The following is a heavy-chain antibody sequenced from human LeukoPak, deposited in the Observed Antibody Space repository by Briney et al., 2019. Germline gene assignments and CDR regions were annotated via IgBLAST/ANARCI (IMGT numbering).Heavy chain of an antibody. CDR2: ISGSGGST. V-gene: IGHV3-23*01. Sequence: PGGSLRLSCAASGFTFSSFAMSWVRQAPGKGLEWVSAISGSGGSTYYADSVKGRFTISRDNSKNTLYLQMNSLRAEDTAVYYCAKENSEDGIADEKDAFDIWGQGTMVTVSS. D-gene: IGHD1-14*01. CDR1: GFTFSSFA. J-gene: IGHJ3*02. CDR3: AKENSEDGIADEKDAFDI.